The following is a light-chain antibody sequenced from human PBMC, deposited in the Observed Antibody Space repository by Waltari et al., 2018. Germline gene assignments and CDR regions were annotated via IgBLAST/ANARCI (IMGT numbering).Light chain of an antibody. CDR2: AAS. J-gene: IGKJ4*01. CDR3: QQYYNYPLT. V-gene: IGKV1-8*01. Sequence: IRMTQSPSSVSASTGDRVTITCRASQGISSYLAWFQQQPGKAPKLLIYAASSLQSGVPSRFSGSGSGTDFTLTISCLQSEDLATYFCQQYYNYPLTFGGGTKVEIK. CDR1: QGISSY.